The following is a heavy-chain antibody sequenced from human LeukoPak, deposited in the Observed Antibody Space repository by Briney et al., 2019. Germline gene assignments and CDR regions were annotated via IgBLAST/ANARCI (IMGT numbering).Heavy chain of an antibody. D-gene: IGHD6-13*01. CDR1: GYTFTGYY. CDR3: ARGIAAAGTVDGAFDI. CDR2: INPNSGGT. V-gene: IGHV1-2*06. Sequence: ASVKVSCKASGYTFTGYYMHWVRQAPGQGREWMGRINPNSGGTNYAQKFQGRVTMTRDTSISTAYLELCRLRSDDTAVYYCARGIAAAGTVDGAFDIWGQGTMVTVSS. J-gene: IGHJ3*02.